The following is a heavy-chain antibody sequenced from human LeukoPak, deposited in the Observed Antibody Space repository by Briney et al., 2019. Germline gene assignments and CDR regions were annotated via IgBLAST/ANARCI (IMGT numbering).Heavy chain of an antibody. CDR1: GGSFSGYY. J-gene: IGHJ6*02. CDR2: INHSGST. V-gene: IGHV4-34*01. CDR3: ARGSGRYCYYGMDV. Sequence: SETLSLTCAVYGGSFSGYYWSWIRQPPGKGLEWIGEINHSGSTNYNPSLKSRVTISVDTSKNQFSLKLSTVTAADTAVYYCARGSGRYCYYGMDVWGQGTTVTVSS. D-gene: IGHD1-14*01.